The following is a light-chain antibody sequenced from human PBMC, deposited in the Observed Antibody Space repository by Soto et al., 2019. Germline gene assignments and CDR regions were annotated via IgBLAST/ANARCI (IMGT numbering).Light chain of an antibody. CDR3: QAWDSSLPV. V-gene: IGLV3-1*01. Sequence: SYELTQPPSVAVSPGQTASITCSGDKLGDKYACWYQQKPGQSPVLVIYQDSKRPSGIPERFSGSNSGNTATLTISGTQAMDEADYYSQAWDSSLPVFGGGTKLTVL. CDR1: KLGDKY. J-gene: IGLJ2*01. CDR2: QDS.